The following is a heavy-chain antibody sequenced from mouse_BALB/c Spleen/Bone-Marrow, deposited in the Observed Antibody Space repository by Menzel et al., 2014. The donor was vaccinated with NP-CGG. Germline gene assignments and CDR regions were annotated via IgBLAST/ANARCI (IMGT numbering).Heavy chain of an antibody. V-gene: IGHV1S81*02. CDR3: TRYGNYYFDY. CDR1: GYTFTSYY. CDR2: INPSNGGT. J-gene: IGHJ2*01. Sequence: VQLQQSGAELVKPGASVKSSCKASGYTFTSYYMYWVKQRPGQGLGWIGEINPSNGGTNFNEKFKSKATLTVDKSSSTAYMQLSSLTSEDSAVYYCTRYGNYYFDYWGQGTTLTVAS. D-gene: IGHD2-1*01.